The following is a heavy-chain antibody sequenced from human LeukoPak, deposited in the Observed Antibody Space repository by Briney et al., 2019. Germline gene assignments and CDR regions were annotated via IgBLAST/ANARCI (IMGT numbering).Heavy chain of an antibody. J-gene: IGHJ4*02. CDR3: ARVKGSYSNDY. CDR1: GFTFSDYY. D-gene: IGHD3-10*01. Sequence: KPGGSLRLSCAASGFTFSDYYMSXIRQAPGKGLEWVSYIXTSXXPTYYVDSVKGRITISRDNAKNSLYLQMNSLRVDDTAVYYCARVKGSYSNDYWGQGTLVTVSS. CDR2: IXTSXXPT. V-gene: IGHV3-11*01.